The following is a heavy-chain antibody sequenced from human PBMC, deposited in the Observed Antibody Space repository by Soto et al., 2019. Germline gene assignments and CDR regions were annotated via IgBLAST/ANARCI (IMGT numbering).Heavy chain of an antibody. CDR2: IKSKTDGGTT. J-gene: IGHJ4*02. D-gene: IGHD6-19*01. CDR1: WFNFSDPW. Sequence: PWGSLRLPYAGSWFNFSDPWMNWVRQDPRKGLEWVGRIKSKTDGGTTDYAAPVKGRFTISRDDSKNTLYLQMNSLKTEDAAVYYCTADNGIAVAGIVYWGQGTLVTVSS. CDR3: TADNGIAVAGIVY. V-gene: IGHV3-15*07.